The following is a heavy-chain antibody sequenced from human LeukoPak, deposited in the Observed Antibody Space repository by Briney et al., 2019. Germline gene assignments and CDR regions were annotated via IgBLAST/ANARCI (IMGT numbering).Heavy chain of an antibody. CDR1: GGSISSSSYY. V-gene: IGHV4-39*01. CDR2: IYYSGST. J-gene: IGHJ3*02. Sequence: SETLSLTCTVSGGSISSSSYYWGWIRQPPGKGLEWIGSIYYSGSTYYNPSLKSRVTISVDTSKNQFSLKLSSVTAADTAVYYCARPRVIFTRADAFDIWGQGTMVTVSS. D-gene: IGHD2-21*01. CDR3: ARPRVIFTRADAFDI.